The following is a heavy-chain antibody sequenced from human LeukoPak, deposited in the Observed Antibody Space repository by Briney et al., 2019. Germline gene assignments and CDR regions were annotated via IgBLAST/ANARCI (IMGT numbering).Heavy chain of an antibody. CDR1: GFTFSSYA. Sequence: PGGSLRLSCAASGFTFSSYAMSWVRRAPGKGLEWVSAISGSGGSTYYADSVKGRFTISRDNSKNALYLQMNSLRAEDTAVYYCAKDSSPVPRYNWFDPWGQGTLVTVSS. CDR3: AKDSSPVPRYNWFDP. CDR2: ISGSGGST. J-gene: IGHJ5*02. V-gene: IGHV3-23*01. D-gene: IGHD2-2*01.